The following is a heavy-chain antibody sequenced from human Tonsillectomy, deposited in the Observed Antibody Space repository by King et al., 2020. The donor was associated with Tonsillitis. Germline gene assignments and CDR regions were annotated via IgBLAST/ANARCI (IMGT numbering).Heavy chain of an antibody. J-gene: IGHJ4*02. CDR3: AKDRDSWGGYVDY. Sequence: VQLVEAGGGVVQPGGSLRLSCAASGFICYDYGIHWVLQAPGKGLVCVSLISGDGVSTYHADSVKGRLTISRDNSKNSLYLQMNSLRTEDTALYYCAKDRDSWGGYVDYWGQGTLVTVSS. D-gene: IGHD3-3*01. V-gene: IGHV3-43*02. CDR2: ISGDGVST. CDR1: GFICYDYG.